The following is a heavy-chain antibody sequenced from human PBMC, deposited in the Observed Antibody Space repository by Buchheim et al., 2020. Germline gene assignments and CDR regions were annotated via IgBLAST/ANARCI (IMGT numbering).Heavy chain of an antibody. CDR1: GFTFSSYG. CDR3: AADPSTVANY. D-gene: IGHD6-19*01. CDR2: ISYDGSNK. J-gene: IGHJ4*02. Sequence: QVQLVESGGGVVQPGRSLRLPCAASGFTFSSYGMLWVRQAPGKGLEWVAVISYDGSNKYYADSVKGRFTISRDNSKNTLYLQMNSLRAEDTAVYYCAADPSTVANYWGQGTL. V-gene: IGHV3-30*03.